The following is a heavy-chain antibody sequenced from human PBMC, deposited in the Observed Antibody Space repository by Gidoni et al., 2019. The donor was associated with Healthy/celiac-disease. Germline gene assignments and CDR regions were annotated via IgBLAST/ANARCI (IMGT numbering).Heavy chain of an antibody. Sequence: QVQLQQWGAGLLTPSETLSLTCAVYGWSFSGYYWRWIRQPPGKGLEWIGEINHSGSTNYNPSLKSRVTISVDTSKNQFSLKLSSVTAADTAVYYCARGRGVRGYYYGSGSYCHFDYWGQGTLVTVSS. J-gene: IGHJ4*02. CDR1: GWSFSGYY. CDR3: ARGRGVRGYYYGSGSYCHFDY. V-gene: IGHV4-34*01. D-gene: IGHD3-10*01. CDR2: INHSGST.